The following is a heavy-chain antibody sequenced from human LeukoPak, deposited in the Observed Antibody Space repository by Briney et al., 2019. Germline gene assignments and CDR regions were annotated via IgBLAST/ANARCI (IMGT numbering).Heavy chain of an antibody. CDR3: ARTPIANDAFDM. Sequence: SETLSLTCTVSGGSISSSSYYWGWIRQPPGKGLEWIGSIYYSGSTYYNPSLKSRVTISVDRSKNQFSLKLSSVTAADTAVYYCARTPIANDAFDMWGQGTMVTVSS. V-gene: IGHV4-39*07. J-gene: IGHJ3*02. D-gene: IGHD6-13*01. CDR1: GGSISSSSYY. CDR2: IYYSGST.